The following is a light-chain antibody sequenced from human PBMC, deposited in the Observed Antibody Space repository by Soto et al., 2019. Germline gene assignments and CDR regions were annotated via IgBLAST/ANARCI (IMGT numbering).Light chain of an antibody. V-gene: IGLV1-40*01. Sequence: QSVLTQPPSVSGAPGQRVTISCTGSSSNIGAGYDVHWYQQLPGTAPKLLIYGNSIRPSGVPDRFSGSKSGTSASLAITGLQAEDEADYYCQSYDSSLSGSVFRGGTKLTVL. CDR1: SSNIGAGYD. CDR2: GNS. J-gene: IGLJ3*02. CDR3: QSYDSSLSGSV.